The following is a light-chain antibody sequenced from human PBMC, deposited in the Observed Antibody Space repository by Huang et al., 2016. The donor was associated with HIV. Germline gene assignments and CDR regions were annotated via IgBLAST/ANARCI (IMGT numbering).Light chain of an antibody. J-gene: IGKJ3*01. CDR2: GAS. Sequence: EIVLTQSPGTLSLSPGERDTLSCRASQSVSRSSLAWYQQRPGQAPRLLIYGASSRATGIPDRFSGSGSGTDFTLIISRLEPEDFAVNYCQQYGSSPLFTFGPGTIVDIK. CDR3: QQYGSSPLFT. CDR1: QSVSRSS. V-gene: IGKV3-20*01.